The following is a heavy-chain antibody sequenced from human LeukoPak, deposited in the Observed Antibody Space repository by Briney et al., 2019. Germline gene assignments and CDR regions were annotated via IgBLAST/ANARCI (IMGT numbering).Heavy chain of an antibody. Sequence: RASVKVSCKASGGTFSSYAISWVRQAPGQGLEWMGGIIPIFGTANYAQKFQGRVTITADESTSTAYMELSSLRSEDTAVYYCARGWEPHDAFDIWGQGTMVTVSS. CDR2: IIPIFGTA. D-gene: IGHD1-26*01. V-gene: IGHV1-69*13. J-gene: IGHJ3*02. CDR3: ARGWEPHDAFDI. CDR1: GGTFSSYA.